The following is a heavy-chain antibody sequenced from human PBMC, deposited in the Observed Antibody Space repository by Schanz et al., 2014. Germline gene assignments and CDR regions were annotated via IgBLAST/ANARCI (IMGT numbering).Heavy chain of an antibody. V-gene: IGHV3-30*04. CDR2: ISYGGSDK. CDR3: AKEVGATLFHWFDP. D-gene: IGHD1-26*01. J-gene: IGHJ5*02. Sequence: QVQLVESGGGVVQPGRSLRLSCAASGFSFSTYAMHWVRQAPGKGLEWVAVISYGGSDKYYTDSVKGHFTISRDDSKNTLYLQMNSLRAEDTAVYYCAKEVGATLFHWFDPWGQGTLVTVSS. CDR1: GFSFSTYA.